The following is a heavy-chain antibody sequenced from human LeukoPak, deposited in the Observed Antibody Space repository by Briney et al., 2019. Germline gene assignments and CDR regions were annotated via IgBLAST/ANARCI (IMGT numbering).Heavy chain of an antibody. CDR3: ARTMVRGVIPFYYYGMDV. CDR1: GFTFSSYA. V-gene: IGHV3-30-3*01. D-gene: IGHD3-10*01. J-gene: IGHJ6*02. CDR2: ISYDGSNK. Sequence: GRSLRLSCAASGFTFSSYAMHWVRQAPGKGLEWVAVISYDGSNKYYADSVKGRFTISRDNSKNTLYLQMNSLRAEDTAVYYCARTMVRGVIPFYYYGMDVWGQGTTVTVSS.